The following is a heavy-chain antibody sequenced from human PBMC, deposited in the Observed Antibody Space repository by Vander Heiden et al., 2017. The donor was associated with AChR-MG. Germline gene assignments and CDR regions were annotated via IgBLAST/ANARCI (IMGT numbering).Heavy chain of an antibody. J-gene: IGHJ4*02. D-gene: IGHD5-12*01. Sequence: EVQLLESGGGLVQPGGSLRLSCAASGSTFTGYAMSWVRQAPGKGLEWVSAISGSGGSTYYADSVKGRFTISRDNSKNTLYLQMNSLRAEDTAVYYCAKDDVEMATIYPKDYWGQGTLVTVSS. CDR2: ISGSGGST. V-gene: IGHV3-23*01. CDR3: AKDDVEMATIYPKDY. CDR1: GSTFTGYA.